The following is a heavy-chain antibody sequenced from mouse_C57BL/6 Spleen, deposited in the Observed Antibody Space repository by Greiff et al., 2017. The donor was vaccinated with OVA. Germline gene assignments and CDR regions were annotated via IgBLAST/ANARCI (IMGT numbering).Heavy chain of an antibody. J-gene: IGHJ2*01. Sequence: QVHVKQSGAELVKPGASVKMSCKASGYTFTTYPIEWMKQNHGKSLEWIGNFHPYNDDTKYNEKFKGKATLTVEKSSSTVYLELSRLTSDDSAVYYCARRGGLPYYFDYWGQGTTLTVSS. CDR2: FHPYNDDT. D-gene: IGHD2-2*01. CDR3: ARRGGLPYYFDY. V-gene: IGHV1-47*01. CDR1: GYTFTTYP.